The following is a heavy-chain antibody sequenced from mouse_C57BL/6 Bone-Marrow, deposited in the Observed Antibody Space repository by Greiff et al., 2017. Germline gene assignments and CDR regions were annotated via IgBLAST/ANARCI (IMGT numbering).Heavy chain of an antibody. CDR2: IDPSDSYT. V-gene: IGHV1-59*01. CDR1: GYTFTNYW. J-gene: IGHJ3*01. CDR3: AREEDTFAY. D-gene: IGHD3-3*01. Sequence: QVQLQQPGAELVRPGTSVKLSCKASGYTFTNYWMHWVKQRPGKGLEWLGVIDPSDSYTNYNQQFKGKATLTVDTSSSTAYMQLSSLTSEDSAVYYCAREEDTFAYWGQGTLVTVSA.